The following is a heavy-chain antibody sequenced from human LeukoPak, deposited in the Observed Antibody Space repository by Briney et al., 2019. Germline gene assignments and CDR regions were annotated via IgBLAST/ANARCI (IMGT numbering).Heavy chain of an antibody. J-gene: IGHJ4*02. D-gene: IGHD1-1*01. CDR3: AKATGNLGN. CDR1: GFTFTTYA. CDR2: ISNSDGST. Sequence: GGPLRLSCAASGFTFTTYAMSWVRQAPGKGLRWVSTISNSDGSTYYADSVKGRFTISRDNSKNTLYLQMNSLTAEDTAIYYCAKATGNLGNWGQGTLVTVSS. V-gene: IGHV3-23*01.